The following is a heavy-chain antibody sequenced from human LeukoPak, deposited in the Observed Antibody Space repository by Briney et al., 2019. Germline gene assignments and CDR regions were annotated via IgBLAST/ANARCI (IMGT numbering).Heavy chain of an antibody. CDR3: ARAQFGDYGMDV. CDR2: ISGSSSYI. V-gene: IGHV3-21*01. CDR1: GFTFSRCR. D-gene: IGHD3-10*01. J-gene: IGHJ6*02. Sequence: PGGSLRLSCVASGFTFSRCRMNWVRQAPGKGLEWVSSISGSSSYIYYADSVKGRFTISRDNANNSLYLQINSLRAEDTAVYYCARAQFGDYGMDVWGQGTTVTVSS.